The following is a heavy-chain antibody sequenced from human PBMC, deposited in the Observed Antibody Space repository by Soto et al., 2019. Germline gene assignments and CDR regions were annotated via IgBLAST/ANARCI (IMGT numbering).Heavy chain of an antibody. V-gene: IGHV3-30-3*01. J-gene: IGHJ6*02. D-gene: IGHD3-10*01. CDR2: ISYDGSNK. Sequence: GGSLRLSCAASGFTFSSYAMHWVRQAPGKGLEWVAVISYDGSNKYYADSVKGRFTISRDNSKNTLYLQMNSLRAEDTAVYYCARGNYGSGSYYRRYYYYYGMDVWGQGTTVTVSS. CDR3: ARGNYGSGSYYRRYYYYYGMDV. CDR1: GFTFSSYA.